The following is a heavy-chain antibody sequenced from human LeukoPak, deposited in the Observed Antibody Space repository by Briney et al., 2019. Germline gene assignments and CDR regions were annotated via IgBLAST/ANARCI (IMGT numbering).Heavy chain of an antibody. Sequence: PSETLSLTCSVSGDPITDSRFYWGWVRQSPGRGLEWIGVIYFSGLTYYNPYLKSPVTLSVDTSRNQFSLKLSSVTAADTAVYYCARLTVAGTDYWGQGTLVTVSS. CDR1: GDPITDSRFY. CDR3: ARLTVAGTDY. CDR2: IYFSGLT. D-gene: IGHD6-19*01. J-gene: IGHJ4*02. V-gene: IGHV4-39*01.